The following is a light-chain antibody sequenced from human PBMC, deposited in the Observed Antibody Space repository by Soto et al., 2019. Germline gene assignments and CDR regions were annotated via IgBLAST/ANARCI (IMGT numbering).Light chain of an antibody. CDR2: QVS. CDR3: SSFTSTHTYV. V-gene: IGLV2-14*03. J-gene: IGLJ1*01. CDR1: SSDVGGYHY. Sequence: QSVVTQPASVSGSPGQSMTISCTGSSSDVGGYHYVSWYQQHPGKAPKLIIYQVSHRPSGVSDRFSGSKSGNTASLTISGLQGEDEATYYCSSFTSTHTYVFGTGTKVTVL.